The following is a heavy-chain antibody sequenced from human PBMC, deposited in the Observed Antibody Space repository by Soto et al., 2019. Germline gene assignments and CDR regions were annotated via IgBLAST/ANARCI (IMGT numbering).Heavy chain of an antibody. CDR2: FYSSGSI. CDR1: GYSITAGGYY. D-gene: IGHD6-19*01. CDR3: ARMYSSGSGWFHP. V-gene: IGHV4-31*03. Sequence: LQESGPGLVKPSQNLSLTCFVSGYSITAGGYYWSWIRHLPGKGLEWIGSFYSSGSIIYNPSLRSRVSISGDTSSNHFSMSMTSVTGADTGRYYCARMYSSGSGWFHPWGQGTLVTVSS. J-gene: IGHJ5*02.